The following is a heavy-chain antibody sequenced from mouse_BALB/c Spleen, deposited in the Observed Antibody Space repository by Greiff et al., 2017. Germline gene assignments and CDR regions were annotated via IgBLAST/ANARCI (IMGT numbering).Heavy chain of an antibody. V-gene: IGHV1-7*01. J-gene: IGHJ4*01. CDR1: GYTFTSYW. CDR2: INPSTGYT. CDR3: AKGVYGNYGRYYAMDY. D-gene: IGHD2-1*01. Sequence: VQLKESGAELAKPGASVKMSCKASGYTFTSYWMHWVKQRPGQGLEWIGYINPSTGYTEYNQKFKDKATLTADKSSSTAYMQLSSLTSEDSAVYYCAKGVYGNYGRYYAMDYWGQGTSVTVSS.